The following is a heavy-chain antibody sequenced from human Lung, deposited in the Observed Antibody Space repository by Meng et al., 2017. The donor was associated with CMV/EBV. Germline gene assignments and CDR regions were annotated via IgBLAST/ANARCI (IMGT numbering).Heavy chain of an antibody. CDR2: INQDGRAN. Sequence: GGXXRLSCDASGFTFSSYWMSWVRQAPGTGLEWVANINQDGRANYYVDSVEGRFNISRDNAKDSLYLQMNALRAEDTAVYDCERRPWGLDVWGQGTTVTVSS. V-gene: IGHV3-7*04. CDR1: GFTFSSYW. J-gene: IGHJ6*02. CDR3: ERRPWGLDV.